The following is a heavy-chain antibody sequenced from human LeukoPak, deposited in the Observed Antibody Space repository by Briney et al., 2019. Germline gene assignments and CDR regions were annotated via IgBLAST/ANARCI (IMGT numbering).Heavy chain of an antibody. J-gene: IGHJ4*02. CDR2: ISAHSGGT. D-gene: IGHD2-2*01. CDR1: VYTFNGYY. V-gene: IGHV1-2*02. CDR3: AREGGDRYQDYFDY. Sequence: ASVSVPYKACVYTFNGYYMLWVRQAPAQAREWMGWISAHSGGTSYAQKFQGRVTMTRDTSISTAYMELSRLRSDDTAVYYCAREGGDRYQDYFDYWGQGTLVTVSS.